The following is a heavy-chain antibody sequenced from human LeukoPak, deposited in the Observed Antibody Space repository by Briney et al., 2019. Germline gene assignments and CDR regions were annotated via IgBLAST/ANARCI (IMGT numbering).Heavy chain of an antibody. J-gene: IGHJ4*02. CDR1: GFTFDDYA. Sequence: GRSLRLSCAASGFTFDDYAMHWVRQAPGKGLEWVSGISWNGGRIGYADSVKGRFATSRDNAKNSLYLQMSSLRAEDTAFYYCAKGSGQYGAYDSSGLDYWGQGTLVTVSS. D-gene: IGHD3-22*01. CDR2: ISWNGGRI. CDR3: AKGSGQYGAYDSSGLDY. V-gene: IGHV3-9*01.